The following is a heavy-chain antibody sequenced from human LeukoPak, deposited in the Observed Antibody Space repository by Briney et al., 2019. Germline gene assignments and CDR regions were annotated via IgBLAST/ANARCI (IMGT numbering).Heavy chain of an antibody. CDR2: IYHSGIT. Sequence: VKPSETLSLTCAVSGYSISSGYYWGWIRQPPGKGLEWIGSIYHSGITYYNPSLKSRVTISVDTSKNQFSLKLSSVTAADTAVYYCARALMTGSSTSWPYNWFDPWGQGTLVTVSS. V-gene: IGHV4-38-2*01. J-gene: IGHJ5*02. D-gene: IGHD2-2*01. CDR3: ARALMTGSSTSWPYNWFDP. CDR1: GYSISSGYY.